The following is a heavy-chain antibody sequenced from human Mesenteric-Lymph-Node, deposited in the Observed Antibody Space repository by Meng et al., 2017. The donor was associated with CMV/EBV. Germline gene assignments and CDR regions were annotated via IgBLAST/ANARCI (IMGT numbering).Heavy chain of an antibody. CDR2: IRSSGGTI. CDR3: ARDWALDP. J-gene: IGHJ5*02. D-gene: IGHD7-27*01. Sequence: GGSLRLSCVASGFTFSSFDMNWVRQAPGKGLEWVSFIRSSGGTIYYADSVKGRFTISRDNAKNSLHLQMNSLRPEDTAVYYCARDWALDPWGQGTLVTVSS. V-gene: IGHV3-48*03. CDR1: GFTFSSFD.